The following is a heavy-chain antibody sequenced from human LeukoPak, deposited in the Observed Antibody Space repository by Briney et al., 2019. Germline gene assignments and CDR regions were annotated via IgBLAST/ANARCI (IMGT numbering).Heavy chain of an antibody. Sequence: PGRSLTLSLAAAGVSFRSYEMHWVRQAPGRGLEWLSYISGGGAHIFYADSVKGLFTISRDNDKNSLYLQMSSLRAEDTAVYYCVRDYRDSSGDHQHFDYWGQGALVTVSS. V-gene: IGHV3-48*03. CDR2: ISGGGAHI. CDR1: GVSFRSYE. CDR3: VRDYRDSSGDHQHFDY. D-gene: IGHD3-22*01. J-gene: IGHJ4*02.